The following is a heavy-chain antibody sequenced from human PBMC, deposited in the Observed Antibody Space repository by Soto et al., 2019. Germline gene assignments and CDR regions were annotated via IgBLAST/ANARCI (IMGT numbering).Heavy chain of an antibody. V-gene: IGHV1-46*01. CDR3: AKDYYDSSGYYPPALLFDY. J-gene: IGHJ4*02. CDR2: INTSGGST. Sequence: ASVKVSCKASGYSFTSYYMHWVRQAPGQGLEWMGIINTSGGSTDYAQRFQGRVTMTRDTSASTVYMELRSLRSDDTAVYYCAKDYYDSSGYYPPALLFDYWGQGTLVTVSS. CDR1: GYSFTSYY. D-gene: IGHD3-22*01.